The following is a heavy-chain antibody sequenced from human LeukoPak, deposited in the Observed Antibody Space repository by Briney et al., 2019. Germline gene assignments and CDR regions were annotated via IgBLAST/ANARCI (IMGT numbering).Heavy chain of an antibody. CDR2: IYYSGST. V-gene: IGHV4-59*12. CDR1: GGSISSYY. Sequence: SETLSLTCTVSGGSISSYYWSWIRQPPGKGLEWIGYIYYSGSTYYNPSLKSRVTISVDTSKNQFSLKLSSVTAADTAVYYCARDMGTGVDYWGQGTLVTVSS. CDR3: ARDMGTGVDY. J-gene: IGHJ4*02. D-gene: IGHD3/OR15-3a*01.